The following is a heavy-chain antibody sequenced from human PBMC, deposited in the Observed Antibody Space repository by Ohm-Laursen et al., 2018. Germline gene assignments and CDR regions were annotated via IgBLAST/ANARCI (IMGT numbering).Heavy chain of an antibody. J-gene: IGHJ3*02. Sequence: SLRLSCAASGFTFSDYYMSWIRQAPGKGLEWVGRIKRKADGETTDYAAPVKDRLTISRDDSKTTLYLQMNSLKTEDTAVYYCATGLPADDAFNIWGQGTMVTGSS. CDR1: GFTFSDYY. CDR3: ATGLPADDAFNI. CDR2: IKRKADGETT. V-gene: IGHV3-15*01.